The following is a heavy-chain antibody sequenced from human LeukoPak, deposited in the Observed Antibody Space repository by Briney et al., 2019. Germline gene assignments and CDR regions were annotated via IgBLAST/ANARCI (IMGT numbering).Heavy chain of an antibody. CDR2: MHYSGST. CDR1: GGSISSYY. D-gene: IGHD3-10*01. Sequence: PSETLSLTCTVSGGSISSYYWSWIRQPPGKGLEWIGYMHYSGSTNYNPSLKSRVTISVDTSKNQFSLKLSSVTAADMAVYYCARWILYSSGSYSDYWGQGTLVTVSS. CDR3: ARWILYSSGSYSDY. V-gene: IGHV4-59*01. J-gene: IGHJ4*02.